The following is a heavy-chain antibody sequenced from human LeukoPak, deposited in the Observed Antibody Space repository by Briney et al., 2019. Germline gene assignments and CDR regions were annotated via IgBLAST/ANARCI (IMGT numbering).Heavy chain of an antibody. CDR3: AKDHFTFGGVIVNAGDY. CDR2: IRYDESNE. V-gene: IGHV3-30*02. CDR1: EFTFSNYG. Sequence: GGSLRLSCAASEFTFSNYGMHWVRQAPGKGLEWVAFIRYDESNEYYADSVKGRFTISRDNSKNTLYLQMNSLRAEDTAVYYCAKDHFTFGGVIVNAGDYWGQGTLVTVSS. J-gene: IGHJ4*02. D-gene: IGHD3-16*02.